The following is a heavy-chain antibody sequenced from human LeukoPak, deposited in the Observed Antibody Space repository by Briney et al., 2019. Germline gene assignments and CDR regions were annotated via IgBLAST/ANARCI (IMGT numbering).Heavy chain of an antibody. J-gene: IGHJ4*02. CDR3: ARGGAVAEGALDY. Sequence: GASVKVSCKTSGYTFTTYGITWVRQAPGQGLEWMGWISTYNGNTKYAQEVQGRVTMTTDTSTSTVYMELRSLRSDDTAVYYCARGGAVAEGALDYWGQGTLVTVSS. D-gene: IGHD6-19*01. CDR2: ISTYNGNT. V-gene: IGHV1-18*01. CDR1: GYTFTTYG.